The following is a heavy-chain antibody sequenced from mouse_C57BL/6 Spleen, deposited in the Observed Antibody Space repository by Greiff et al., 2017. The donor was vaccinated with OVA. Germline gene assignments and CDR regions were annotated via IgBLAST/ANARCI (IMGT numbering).Heavy chain of an antibody. Sequence: VQLKQSGAELVKPGASVKVSCKASGYTFTSYWMHWVKQRPGQGLEWIGRIHPTDSDTNYNQKFKGKATLTVDKSSSTAYMQLSSLTSEDSAVYYFAAFTTVVEKYFDDWGTGTTVTVSS. J-gene: IGHJ1*03. CDR2: IHPTDSDT. V-gene: IGHV1-74*01. D-gene: IGHD1-1*01. CDR3: AAFTTVVEKYFDD. CDR1: GYTFTSYW.